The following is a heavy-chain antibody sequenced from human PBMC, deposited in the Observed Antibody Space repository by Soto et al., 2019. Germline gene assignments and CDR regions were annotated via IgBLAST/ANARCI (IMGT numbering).Heavy chain of an antibody. CDR3: ARATSSSVHHGY. J-gene: IGHJ4*02. V-gene: IGHV4-31*03. CDR2: IYYSGST. D-gene: IGHD3-10*02. CDR1: GGSFSSGGYY. Sequence: SETLSLTCTVSGGSFSSGGYYWSWIRQLPGKGLEWIGYIYYSGSTYYNPSLKSRFTISLDTSKNQFSLKLSSVTAADTAVYYCARATSSSVHHGYWGQGTLVTVSS.